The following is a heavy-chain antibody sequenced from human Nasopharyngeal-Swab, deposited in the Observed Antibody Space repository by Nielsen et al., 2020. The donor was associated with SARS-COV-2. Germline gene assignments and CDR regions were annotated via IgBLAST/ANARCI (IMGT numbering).Heavy chain of an antibody. CDR2: IYHSGST. Sequence: ESLKISCAASGFTFSNAWMSWVRQPSGKELEWIGEIYHSGSTNYNPSLKSRVTISLDKSKNQFSLKLTSVTAADTAVYYCARGDDILTGYYPRFNRANYYYFDYWGQGTLVTVSS. J-gene: IGHJ4*02. CDR1: GFTFSNAW. V-gene: IGHV4/OR15-8*01. CDR3: ARGDDILTGYYPRFNRANYYYFDY. D-gene: IGHD3-9*01.